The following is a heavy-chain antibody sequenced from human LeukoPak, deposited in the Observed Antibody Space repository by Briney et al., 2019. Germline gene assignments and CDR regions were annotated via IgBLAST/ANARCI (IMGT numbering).Heavy chain of an antibody. D-gene: IGHD1-26*01. V-gene: IGHV3-21*01. CDR2: VSTSSYYI. J-gene: IGHJ4*02. CDR3: ARDASGSSTGLIDS. CDR1: GFTLRSYS. Sequence: AGGSLRLSCVASGFTLRSYSMNWVRQAPGKGLEWVSYVSTSSYYIYYADSVKGRFTISRDDAKNSLYLQMNSLRAEDTAIYYCARDASGSSTGLIDSWGQGTLVTASS.